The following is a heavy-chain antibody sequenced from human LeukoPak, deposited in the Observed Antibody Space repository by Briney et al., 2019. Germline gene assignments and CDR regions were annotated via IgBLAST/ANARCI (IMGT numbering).Heavy chain of an antibody. CDR3: ARDRGGLDY. CDR1: GFTFSSYS. CDR2: ISSSSSTI. D-gene: IGHD3-10*01. J-gene: IGHJ4*02. Sequence: GGSLRLSCAASGFTFSSYSMNWVRQAPGKGLEWVSYISSSSSTIYYADSVKGRITISRDNAKNSLYLQMNSLRAEDTAVYYCARDRGGLDYWGQGTLVTVSS. V-gene: IGHV3-48*01.